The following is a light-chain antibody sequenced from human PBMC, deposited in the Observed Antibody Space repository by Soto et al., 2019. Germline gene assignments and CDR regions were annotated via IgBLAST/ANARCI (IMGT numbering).Light chain of an antibody. CDR1: SSDVGSYNY. V-gene: IGLV2-14*01. J-gene: IGLJ3*02. Sequence: QSALTQPASVSGSPGQSITISCTGTSSDVGSYNYVSWCQQHPGKAPKLMIYEVSNRPSGVSNRFSGSKSGNTASLTISGLQAEDEADYYCSSYTSSGKRVVFGGGTKLTVL. CDR2: EVS. CDR3: SSYTSSGKRVV.